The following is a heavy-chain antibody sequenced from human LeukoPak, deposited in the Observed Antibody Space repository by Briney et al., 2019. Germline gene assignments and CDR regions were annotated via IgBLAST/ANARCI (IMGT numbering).Heavy chain of an antibody. CDR3: AKGALRYSSCYDY. V-gene: IGHV3-33*03. D-gene: IGHD6-25*01. Sequence: GGSLRLSCAASGFTFSSYGMHWVRQAPGKGLEWVAVIWYDGSKKYYGDSVKGRFTISRDNAKNSLYLQMNSLRAEDTAMYYCAKGALRYSSCYDYWGQGTPVTVSS. J-gene: IGHJ4*02. CDR1: GFTFSSYG. CDR2: IWYDGSKK.